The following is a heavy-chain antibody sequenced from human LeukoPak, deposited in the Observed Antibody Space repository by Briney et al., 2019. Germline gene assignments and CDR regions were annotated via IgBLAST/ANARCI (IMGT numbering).Heavy chain of an antibody. D-gene: IGHD3-22*01. J-gene: IGHJ4*02. CDR3: ARDDSPYYDSSRNPFDY. CDR2: ISSSSYI. CDR1: GFTFSSYS. Sequence: GSLRLSCAASGFTFSSYSMNWVRQAPGKGLEWVSSISSSSYIYYADSVKGRFTISRDNAKNSLYLQMNSLGAEDTAVYYCARDDSPYYDSSRNPFDYWGQGTLVTVSS. V-gene: IGHV3-21*01.